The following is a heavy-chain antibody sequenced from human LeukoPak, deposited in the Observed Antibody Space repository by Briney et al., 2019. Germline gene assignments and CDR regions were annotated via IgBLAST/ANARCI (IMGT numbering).Heavy chain of an antibody. J-gene: IGHJ6*03. V-gene: IGHV3-23*01. CDR1: GFSFSSYA. Sequence: GGSLRLSCAASGFSFSSYAMTWVRQAPGKGLEWVSAISAGGGSAYYADSVKGRFTISRDNSKNTMYLHMNGLRAEDTAIYYCAHANDRGYYYMDVWGKGTTVTVSS. CDR2: ISAGGGSA. D-gene: IGHD3-22*01. CDR3: AHANDRGYYYMDV.